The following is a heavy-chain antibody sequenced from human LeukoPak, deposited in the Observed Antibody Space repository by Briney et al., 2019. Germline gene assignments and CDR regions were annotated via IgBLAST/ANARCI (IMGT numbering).Heavy chain of an antibody. Sequence: ASVKVSCKASGGTFSSYAIRWVRQAPGQGLEWMGGIIPIFGTANYAQKFQGRVTITTDESTSTAYMEQSSLRSEDTALYYCASWEMTTVTGFDYWGQGTLVTVSS. V-gene: IGHV1-69*05. CDR2: IIPIFGTA. CDR1: GGTFSSYA. J-gene: IGHJ4*02. CDR3: ASWEMTTVTGFDY. D-gene: IGHD4-11*01.